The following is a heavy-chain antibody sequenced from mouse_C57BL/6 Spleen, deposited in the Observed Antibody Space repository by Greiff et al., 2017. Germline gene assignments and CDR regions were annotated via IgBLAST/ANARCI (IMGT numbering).Heavy chain of an antibody. Sequence: EVHLVESGGGLVQPGGSLSLSCAASGFTFTDYYMSWVRQPPGKALEWLGFIRNKANGYTTEYSASVKGRFTISRDNSQSILYLQMNALRAEVSATYYCARPYGSSFFYAIDYWGQGTSVTVSS. V-gene: IGHV7-3*01. J-gene: IGHJ4*01. CDR1: GFTFTDYY. CDR2: IRNKANGYTT. CDR3: ARPYGSSFFYAIDY. D-gene: IGHD1-1*01.